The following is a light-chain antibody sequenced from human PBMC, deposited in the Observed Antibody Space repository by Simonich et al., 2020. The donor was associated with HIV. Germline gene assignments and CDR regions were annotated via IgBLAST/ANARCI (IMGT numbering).Light chain of an antibody. V-gene: IGKV4-1*01. CDR1: QSVLYSSNNKNY. Sequence: DIVMTQSTDSLAVSLGERATINCKSSQSVLYSSNNKNYLAWYQQKPGQPPKLRIYWASTRESGVPDRFSGSGSGTDFTLTISSLQAEDVAVYYCQQYNKWPTFGGGTKVEIK. CDR2: WAS. J-gene: IGKJ4*01. CDR3: QQYNKWPT.